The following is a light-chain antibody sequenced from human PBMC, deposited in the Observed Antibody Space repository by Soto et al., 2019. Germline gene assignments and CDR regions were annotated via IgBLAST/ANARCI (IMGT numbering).Light chain of an antibody. V-gene: IGKV1-39*01. CDR2: GTS. J-gene: IGKJ3*01. Sequence: DIQMTQSPLSLSASVGESVTITCRASQNISHFLNWYQQKPGKPPRLLIFGTSNLQSGVPSRFRGRRSGTDFSLTISGLKPEDFSTYICQQSYRSPLNFGPGTRVA. CDR1: QNISHF. CDR3: QQSYRSPLN.